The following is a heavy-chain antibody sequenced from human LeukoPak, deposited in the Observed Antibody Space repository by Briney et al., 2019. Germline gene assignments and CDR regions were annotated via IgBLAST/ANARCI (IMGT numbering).Heavy chain of an antibody. V-gene: IGHV4-34*01. D-gene: IGHD3-3*01. CDR3: ARGRRFSDY. CDR2: INHSGST. CDR1: GGSFSGYY. Sequence: SETLSLTCAVYGGSFSGYYWSWIRQPPGKGLEWIGEINHSGSTNYNPSLKSRVTISVGTSKNQFSLKLSSVTAADTAVYYCARGRRFSDYWGQGTLVTVSS. J-gene: IGHJ4*02.